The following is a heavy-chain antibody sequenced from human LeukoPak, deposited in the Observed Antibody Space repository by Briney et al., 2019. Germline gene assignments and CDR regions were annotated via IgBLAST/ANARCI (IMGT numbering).Heavy chain of an antibody. V-gene: IGHV1-2*02. CDR2: IRPNSGET. D-gene: IGHD1-1*01. CDR3: VRSGYNWGFDY. CDR1: GYTFTAYD. Sequence: GASVKVSCKASGYTFTAYDMHWVRQAPGQGLEWMGWIRPNSGETGFAQKFQGRVALTGDTSISAAYLELSRLRSDDTAVYYCVRSGYNWGFDYWGQGTLVAVSS. J-gene: IGHJ4*02.